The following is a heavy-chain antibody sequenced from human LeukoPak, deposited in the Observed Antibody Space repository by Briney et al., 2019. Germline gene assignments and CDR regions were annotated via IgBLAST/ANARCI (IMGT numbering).Heavy chain of an antibody. D-gene: IGHD6-19*01. CDR3: ARDVPYSSGWSYYYYYGMDV. CDR2: ISAYNGNT. J-gene: IGHJ6*02. Sequence: ASVKVSCKASGYTFTNYGISWVRQAPGQGLEWMGWISAYNGNTNYPQKLQGRVTMTTDTSTSTVYMELSSLRSEDTAVYYCARDVPYSSGWSYYYYYGMDVWGQGTTVTVSS. CDR1: GYTFTNYG. V-gene: IGHV1-18*01.